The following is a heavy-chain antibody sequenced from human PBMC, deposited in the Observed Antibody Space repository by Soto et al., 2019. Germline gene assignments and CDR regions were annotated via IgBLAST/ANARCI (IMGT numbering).Heavy chain of an antibody. CDR3: ARGGGYCSSTSCPVGTLRY. Sequence: QVQLVQSGAEVKKPGASVKVSCKASGYTFTSYAMHWVRQAPGQRLEWMGWINAGNGNTKYSQKFQGRVTLTRDTSAGTAYMELGSLRSEDTAVYYCARGGGYCSSTSCPVGTLRYWGQGTLVTVSS. CDR1: GYTFTSYA. CDR2: INAGNGNT. J-gene: IGHJ4*02. V-gene: IGHV1-3*01. D-gene: IGHD2-2*01.